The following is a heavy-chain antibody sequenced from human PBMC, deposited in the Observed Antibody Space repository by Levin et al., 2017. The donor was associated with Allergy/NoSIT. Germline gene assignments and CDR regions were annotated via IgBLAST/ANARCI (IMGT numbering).Heavy chain of an antibody. J-gene: IGHJ6*02. CDR2: IIPILGIA. V-gene: IGHV1-69*02. CDR1: GGTFSSYP. D-gene: IGHD5-12*01. Sequence: ASVKVSCKASGGTFSSYPISWVRQAPGQGLEWMGRIIPILGIANYAQKFQGRVTITADKSTSTAYMELSSLRSEDTAVYYCASKKSGYVSDYGMDVWGQGTTVTVSS. CDR3: ASKKSGYVSDYGMDV.